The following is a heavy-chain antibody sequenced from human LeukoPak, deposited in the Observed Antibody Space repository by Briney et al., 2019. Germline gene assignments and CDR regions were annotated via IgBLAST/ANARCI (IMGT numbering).Heavy chain of an antibody. V-gene: IGHV3-53*01. D-gene: IGHD3-22*01. CDR3: ARESYDSSGWEALVI. Sequence: PGGSLRLSCAASGFTVSSNYMSWVRQAPGKGLEWVSVIYSGGSTYYADSVKGRFTISRDNSKNTLYLQMNSLRAEDTAVYHCARESYDSSGWEALVIWGQGTMVTVSS. CDR1: GFTVSSNY. CDR2: IYSGGST. J-gene: IGHJ3*02.